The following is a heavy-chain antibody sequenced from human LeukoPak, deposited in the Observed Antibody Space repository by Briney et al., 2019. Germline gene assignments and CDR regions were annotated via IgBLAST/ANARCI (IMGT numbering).Heavy chain of an antibody. CDR1: GFTFGSYA. D-gene: IGHD6-6*01. CDR2: ISGSGSST. CDR3: AKASYSSSWWVVDY. Sequence: GGSLRLSCAASGFTFGSYAMSWVRQAPGKGLEWVSAISGSGSSTYYADSVKGRFTISRDNSKNTLYLQMNSLRAEDTAVYYCAKASYSSSWWVVDYWGQGTLVTVSS. J-gene: IGHJ4*02. V-gene: IGHV3-23*01.